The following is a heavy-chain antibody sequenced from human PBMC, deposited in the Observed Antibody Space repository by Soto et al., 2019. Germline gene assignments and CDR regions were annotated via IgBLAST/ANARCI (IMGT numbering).Heavy chain of an antibody. CDR2: IYRTGST. CDR1: GGSFTSNNW. CDR3: ASRDPGTSVDY. V-gene: IGHV4-4*02. D-gene: IGHD1-7*01. Sequence: SLTCAVSGGSFTSNNWWTWVRQPPGQGLEWIGEIYRTGSTNYNPSLKSRVTISLDKSENQFSLKVTSLTAADTAVYYCASRDPGTSVDYWGQGTLVTVYS. J-gene: IGHJ4*02.